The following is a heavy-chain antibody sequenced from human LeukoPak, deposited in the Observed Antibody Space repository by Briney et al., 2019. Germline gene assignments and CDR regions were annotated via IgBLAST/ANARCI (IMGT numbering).Heavy chain of an antibody. CDR1: GFTFCGYW. D-gene: IGHD3-22*01. CDR2: INSDGSST. J-gene: IGHJ4*02. V-gene: IGHV3-74*01. CDR3: ARGTYIYDRSSYFPWVY. Sequence: PGGSLRLSCAASGFTFCGYWMHWVRQVPGKGLVWVSRINSDGSSTSYADSVKGRFTISRDNAKNTLYLQMNSLRAEDTAVYYCARGTYIYDRSSYFPWVYWGQGTLVTVSS.